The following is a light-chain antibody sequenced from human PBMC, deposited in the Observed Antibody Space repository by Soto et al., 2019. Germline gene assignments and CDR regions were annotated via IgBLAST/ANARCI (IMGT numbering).Light chain of an antibody. CDR2: KAS. CDR1: QSISNW. Sequence: DIQMTQSPSTLSASVGDRVTITCRASQSISNWLAWYQQKPGKAPKLLIYKASNLESGVQSRFSGSGSGTEFTFNISSLQTDDFATYYCQQYYGYSLTFGQGTKVEIK. CDR3: QQYYGYSLT. V-gene: IGKV1-5*03. J-gene: IGKJ1*01.